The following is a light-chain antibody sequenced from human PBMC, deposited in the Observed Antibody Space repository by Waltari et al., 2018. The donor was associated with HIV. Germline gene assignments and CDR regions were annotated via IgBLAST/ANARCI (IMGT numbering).Light chain of an antibody. Sequence: DIVMTQSPDSLAASLGERATINCKSSQSVLYSSNNKNYLAWYQQKPGQPPKLRIYWASTREAGVPDRFSGSGSGTDFTLTISSLQAEDVAVYYCQQYYSTPITFGQGTRLEIK. CDR2: WAS. CDR3: QQYYSTPIT. CDR1: QSVLYSSNNKNY. J-gene: IGKJ5*01. V-gene: IGKV4-1*01.